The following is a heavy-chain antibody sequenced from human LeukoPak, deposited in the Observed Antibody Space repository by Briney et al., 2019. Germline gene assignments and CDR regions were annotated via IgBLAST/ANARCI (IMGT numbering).Heavy chain of an antibody. Sequence: GGSLRLSCAASGFTFNIFWMSWVRQAPGKGLEWVANIKHDGSEEYYGDSVRGQFTISRDNAKNSLILQMNSLRGEDTAVYYCARALGISTGDYWGQGTLVTVS. V-gene: IGHV3-7*04. D-gene: IGHD7-27*01. CDR2: IKHDGSEE. CDR3: ARALGISTGDY. CDR1: GFTFNIFW. J-gene: IGHJ4*02.